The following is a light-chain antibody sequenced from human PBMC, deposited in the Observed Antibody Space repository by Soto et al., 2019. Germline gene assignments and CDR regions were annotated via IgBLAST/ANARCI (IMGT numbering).Light chain of an antibody. CDR3: PHYRHSPEA. J-gene: IGKJ3*01. V-gene: IGKV3-20*01. Sequence: EIVLTQSPGTLSLSPGERATLSCRASQSVYNRYLARYQQKTGQAPRLLLYVASTRATGIPDRCSRSGSGTDFSRTFNRLEPEDLPVYYWPHYRHSPEAFGPETKVDIK. CDR2: VAS. CDR1: QSVYNRY.